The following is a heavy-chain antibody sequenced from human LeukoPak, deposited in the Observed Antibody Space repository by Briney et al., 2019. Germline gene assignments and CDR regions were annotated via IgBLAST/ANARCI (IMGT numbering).Heavy chain of an antibody. V-gene: IGHV3-66*01. CDR3: ARDGAAGALDI. CDR1: GFTVSTFY. Sequence: GSLRLSCAASGFTVSTFYMSWVRQAPGKGLEWVSVHYSGENTNYADSVKGRFTISRDNSKNTLYLQMNSLRAEDTAVYYCARDGAAGALDIWGQGTMVIVSS. D-gene: IGHD4/OR15-4a*01. CDR2: HYSGENT. J-gene: IGHJ3*02.